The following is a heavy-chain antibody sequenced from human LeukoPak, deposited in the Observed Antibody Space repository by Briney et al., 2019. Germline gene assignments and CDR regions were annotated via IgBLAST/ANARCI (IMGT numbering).Heavy chain of an antibody. D-gene: IGHD3-10*01. Sequence: GGSLRLSCAASGFTFSGSAMHWVRQASGKGLEWVGRIRSKANSYATAYAASVKGRFTISRDNSKNTAYLQMNSLKTEDTAVYYCTSRCYYGSGSFDYWGQGTLVTVSS. V-gene: IGHV3-73*01. CDR1: GFTFSGSA. CDR2: IRSKANSYAT. CDR3: TSRCYYGSGSFDY. J-gene: IGHJ4*02.